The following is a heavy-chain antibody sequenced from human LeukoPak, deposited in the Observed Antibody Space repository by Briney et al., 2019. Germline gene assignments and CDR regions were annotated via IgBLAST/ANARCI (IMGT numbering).Heavy chain of an antibody. V-gene: IGHV3-21*01. D-gene: IGHD3-3*01. CDR3: ARAASEGSYYDFWSGYYRIQYYFDY. Sequence: PGGSLRLSCAASRFTFSTYSMNWVRQAPGKGLEWVSSISSDSNYIYYADSLKGRFTISRDNAKNSLYLQMNSLRAEDTAVYYCARAASEGSYYDFWSGYYRIQYYFDYWGQGTPVTVSS. J-gene: IGHJ4*02. CDR1: RFTFSTYS. CDR2: ISSDSNYI.